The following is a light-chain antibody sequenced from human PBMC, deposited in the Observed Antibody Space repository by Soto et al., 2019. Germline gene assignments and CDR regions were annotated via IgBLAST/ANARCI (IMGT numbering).Light chain of an antibody. V-gene: IGLV2-14*01. CDR2: GVT. CDR1: SSDVGGYNY. J-gene: IGLJ2*01. CDR3: SSYTSSTTLSVV. Sequence: QSALTQPASASGSPGQSITISCTGTSSDVGGYNYVSWYQQRPGKAPKLMIYGVTNRPSGVSNRFSGSKSGNTASLTISGLQAEDEADYYCSSYTSSTTLSVVFGGGTKLTVL.